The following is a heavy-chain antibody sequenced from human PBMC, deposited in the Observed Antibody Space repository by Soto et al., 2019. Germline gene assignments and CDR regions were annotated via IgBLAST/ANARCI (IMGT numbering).Heavy chain of an antibody. CDR3: AKGSVVVAARFDS. CDR2: ISSSGYST. CDR1: GFTFNNYA. V-gene: IGHV3-23*01. J-gene: IGHJ4*02. Sequence: GGSLRLSCAASGFTFNNYAMSWVRQAPGKGLEWVSAISSSGYSTYYADSVKGRFTISRDNSKNTVYLQMNNLRAEDTAVYYCAKGSVVVAARFDSWGQGALVTVSS. D-gene: IGHD2-21*02.